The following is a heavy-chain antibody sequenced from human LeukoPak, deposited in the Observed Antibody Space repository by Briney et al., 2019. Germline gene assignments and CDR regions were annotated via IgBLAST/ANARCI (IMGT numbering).Heavy chain of an antibody. D-gene: IGHD2-8*01. J-gene: IGHJ4*02. V-gene: IGHV1-18*01. Sequence: ASVKVSCKASGYTFTSYGISWVRQAPGQGLEWMGWISAYNGNTNYAQKLQGRVTMTTDTSTSTAYMELRSLRSEDTAVYYCARDLAGRPSDCTNGVCPFDYWGQGTLVTVSS. CDR1: GYTFTSYG. CDR2: ISAYNGNT. CDR3: ARDLAGRPSDCTNGVCPFDY.